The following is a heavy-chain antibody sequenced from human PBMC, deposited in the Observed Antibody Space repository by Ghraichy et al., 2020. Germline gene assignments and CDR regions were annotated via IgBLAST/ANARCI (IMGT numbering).Heavy chain of an antibody. V-gene: IGHV3-7*01. Sequence: GESLNISCAASGFTLSSYWMSWVRQAPGKGLEWVANIKQDGSEKYYVDSVKGRFTISRDNAKNSLYLQMNSLRAEDTAVYYCARGRRQQQLVCSAYYGMDVWGQGTTVTVSS. J-gene: IGHJ6*02. CDR1: GFTLSSYW. CDR3: ARGRRQQQLVCSAYYGMDV. D-gene: IGHD6-13*01. CDR2: IKQDGSEK.